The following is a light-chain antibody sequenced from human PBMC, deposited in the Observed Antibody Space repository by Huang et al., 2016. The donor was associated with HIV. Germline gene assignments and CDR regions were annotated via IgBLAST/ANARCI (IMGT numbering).Light chain of an antibody. V-gene: IGKV1-39*01. J-gene: IGKJ2*01. CDR1: QSITTY. Sequence: DIQMTQSPPSLSASLGDRVTITCRASQSITTYLNWYRHKPGEAPELLIHATSTLQNGFPSRFRGGGAGTDFTLTITNLQPEDVASYYCQQSYNLPYTFGRGTKVDIK. CDR2: ATS. CDR3: QQSYNLPYT.